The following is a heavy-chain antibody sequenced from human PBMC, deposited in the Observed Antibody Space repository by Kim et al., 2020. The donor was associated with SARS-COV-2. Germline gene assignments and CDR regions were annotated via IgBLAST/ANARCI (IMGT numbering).Heavy chain of an antibody. D-gene: IGHD1-20*01. CDR2: MNPNSGNT. CDR3: ARGPPYNWNDDFDY. V-gene: IGHV1-8*01. Sequence: ASVKVSCKASGYTFTSYDINWVRQATGQGLEWMGWMNPNSGNTGYAQKFQGRVTMTRNTSISTAYMELSSLRSEDTAVYYCARGPPYNWNDDFDYWGQGTLVTVSS. J-gene: IGHJ4*02. CDR1: GYTFTSYD.